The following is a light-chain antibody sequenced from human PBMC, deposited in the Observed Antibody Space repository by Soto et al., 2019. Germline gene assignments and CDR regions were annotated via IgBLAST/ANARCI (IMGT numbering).Light chain of an antibody. J-gene: IGLJ3*02. V-gene: IGLV4-60*02. CDR2: LEGSGSY. CDR1: SGHSSYI. Sequence: QLVLTQSSSASASLGSSVKLTCTLSSGHSSYIIAWHQQQPGKAPRYLMKLEGSGSYNKGSGVPDRFSGSSSGADRYLTISNLQFEDEADYYCAAWDDSLNGRLFGGGTKLTVL. CDR3: AAWDDSLNGRL.